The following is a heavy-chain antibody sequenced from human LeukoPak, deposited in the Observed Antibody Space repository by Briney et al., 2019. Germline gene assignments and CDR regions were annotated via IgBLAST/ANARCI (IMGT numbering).Heavy chain of an antibody. Sequence: GGSLRLSCAASGFTFSSYAMSWVRQAPGKGLEWVSAISGSGGSTYYADSVKGRFTISRDNSKNTLYLQMNSLRAEDTAVYYCAKTHHGYDILTGYYCVFDYCGQGALVTVFS. V-gene: IGHV3-23*01. CDR3: AKTHHGYDILTGYYCVFDY. J-gene: IGHJ4*02. D-gene: IGHD3-9*01. CDR2: ISGSGGST. CDR1: GFTFSSYA.